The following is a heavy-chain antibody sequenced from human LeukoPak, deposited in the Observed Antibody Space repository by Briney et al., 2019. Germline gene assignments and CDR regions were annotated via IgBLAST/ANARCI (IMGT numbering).Heavy chain of an antibody. CDR2: IYYSGST. CDR1: GGSISSGDYY. CDR3: AREAYCGGDCLGAFDI. V-gene: IGHV4-30-4*01. J-gene: IGHJ3*02. Sequence: KPSETLSLTCTVSGGSISSGDYYWSWIRQPPGKGLEWIGYIYYSGSTYYNPSLKSRVTISVDTSKNQFSLKLSSVTAADTAVYYCAREAYCGGDCLGAFDIWGQGTNVTVSS. D-gene: IGHD2-21*02.